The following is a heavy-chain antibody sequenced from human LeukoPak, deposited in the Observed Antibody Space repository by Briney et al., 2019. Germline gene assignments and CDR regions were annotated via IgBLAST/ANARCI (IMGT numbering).Heavy chain of an antibody. V-gene: IGHV4-34*01. D-gene: IGHD3-22*01. CDR1: GGSFSGYY. CDR3: ARSRGYYYRYFDY. J-gene: IGHJ4*02. CDR2: INHSGST. Sequence: SETLSLTCAVYGGSFSGYYWSWIRQPPGKGLEWIGEINHSGSTNYYPSLKSRVTISVDTSKNQFSLKLSSVTAADTAVYYCARSRGYYYRYFDYWGQGTLVTVSS.